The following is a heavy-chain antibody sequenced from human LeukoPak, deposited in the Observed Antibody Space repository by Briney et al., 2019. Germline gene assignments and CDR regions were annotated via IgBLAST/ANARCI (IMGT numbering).Heavy chain of an antibody. CDR1: GGSISNYY. CDR2: TYYSEPT. CDR3: ARRSDVRAFDI. V-gene: IGHV4-59*08. D-gene: IGHD3-10*02. Sequence: PSETLSLTCTVSGGSISNYYWSWIRQPPRMGREWVGYTYYSEPTNYTPSLKSRVTISLDTSKIQFSLKLTSVTAADTAVYYCARRSDVRAFDIWGQGTMVTVSS. J-gene: IGHJ3*02.